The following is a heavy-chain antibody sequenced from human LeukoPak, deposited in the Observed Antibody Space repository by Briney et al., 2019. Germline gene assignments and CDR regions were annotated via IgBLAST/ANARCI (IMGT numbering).Heavy chain of an antibody. CDR3: ARVQYYYYDSSGPDPAFDI. CDR2: ISSSSSYI. J-gene: IGHJ3*02. Sequence: PGGSLRLSCAASGFTFSSYSMNWVRQAPGKGLEWVSSISSSSSYIYYADSVKGRFTISRDNAKNSLYLQMNSLRAEDTAVYYCARVQYYYYDSSGPDPAFDIWGQGTMVTVSS. D-gene: IGHD3-22*01. CDR1: GFTFSSYS. V-gene: IGHV3-21*01.